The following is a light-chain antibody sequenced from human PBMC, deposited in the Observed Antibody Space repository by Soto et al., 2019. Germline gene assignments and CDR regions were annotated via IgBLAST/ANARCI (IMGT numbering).Light chain of an antibody. CDR3: QQSYRTPPLIS. J-gene: IGKJ4*02. Sequence: DIQMTQSPSSLSASVGDSVTITCRASESISTYVNWYQQKPGKAPKLLIFAASSLQSGVPSRFIGSGSGSVFTLTISSLQPADFATYYCQQSYRTPPLISFGGGTTVEIK. CDR1: ESISTY. CDR2: AAS. V-gene: IGKV1-39*01.